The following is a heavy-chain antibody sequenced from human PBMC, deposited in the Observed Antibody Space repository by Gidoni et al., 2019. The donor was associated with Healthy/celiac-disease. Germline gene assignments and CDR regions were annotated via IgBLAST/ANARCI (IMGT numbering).Heavy chain of an antibody. V-gene: IGHV3-11*01. CDR2: ISSSGSTI. Sequence: QVQLVESGGGLVKPGGSLRISCAASGFTFSDYYMSGIRQAPGKGRDWVSYISSSGSTIYYADSVKGRFTISRDNAKNSLYLQMNSLRAEDTAVYYCARDRAFVRSYKYGMDVWGQGTTVTVSS. CDR3: ARDRAFVRSYKYGMDV. CDR1: GFTFSDYY. D-gene: IGHD4-17*01. J-gene: IGHJ6*02.